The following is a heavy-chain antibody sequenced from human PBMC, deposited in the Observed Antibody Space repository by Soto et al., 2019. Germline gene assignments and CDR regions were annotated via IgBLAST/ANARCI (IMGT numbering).Heavy chain of an antibody. V-gene: IGHV3-23*01. CDR1: GFTFTDYA. CDR2: IDASGGYT. J-gene: IGHJ4*02. CDR3: AKDHKAGPPYYFDY. D-gene: IGHD6-13*01. Sequence: EVQLLESGGGLLQPGRSLRLSCAASGFTFTDYAMSWVRQAPGKGLEWVSLIDASGGYTYYADSVKGRITISRDNSRNTFYLQMNSLSAEDTAVYYCAKDHKAGPPYYFDYWGQGSLVTVSS.